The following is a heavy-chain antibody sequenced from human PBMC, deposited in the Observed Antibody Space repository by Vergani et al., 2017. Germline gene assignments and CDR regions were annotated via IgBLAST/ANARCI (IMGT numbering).Heavy chain of an antibody. Sequence: QLQLQESGSGLVKPSETLSLTCTVSGGSISSSSYYWGWIRQPPGKGLEWIGSIYYSGSTYYNPSLKSRVTISVDTSKNQFSLKLSSVTAADTAVYYCARQGSSGWYWGGVYSWYFDLWGRGTLVTVSS. CDR2: IYYSGST. J-gene: IGHJ2*01. CDR3: ARQGSSGWYWGGVYSWYFDL. V-gene: IGHV4-39*01. CDR1: GGSISSSSYY. D-gene: IGHD6-19*01.